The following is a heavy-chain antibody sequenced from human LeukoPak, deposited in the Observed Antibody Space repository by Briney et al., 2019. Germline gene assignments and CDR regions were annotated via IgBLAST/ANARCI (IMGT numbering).Heavy chain of an antibody. D-gene: IGHD3-10*01. CDR2: IYYSGST. V-gene: IGHV4-59*06. J-gene: IGHJ5*02. CDR3: ARGPHYGSGSYYNWFDP. CDR1: GGSISSYY. Sequence: SSETLSLTCTVSGGSISSYYWSWIRQHPGKGLEWIGYIYYSGSTYYNPSLKSRVTISVDTSKNQFSLKLSSVTAADTAVYYCARGPHYGSGSYYNWFDPWGQGTLVTVSS.